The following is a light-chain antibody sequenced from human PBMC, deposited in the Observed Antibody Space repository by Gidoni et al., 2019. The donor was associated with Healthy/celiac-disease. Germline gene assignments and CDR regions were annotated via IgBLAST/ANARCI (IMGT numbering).Light chain of an antibody. CDR2: LGS. Sequence: ESGMTQSPLSRPVTPGEPASISCRSSQSLRHSNGYNYLGWYLQTPGQSPQLLIYLGSTRASGVPDRFSCSGSGTVFTLIIIRVEAEDVGVYYCMQALQTLTFGPGTKVDI. CDR1: QSLRHSNGYNY. CDR3: MQALQTLT. J-gene: IGKJ3*01. V-gene: IGKV2-28*01.